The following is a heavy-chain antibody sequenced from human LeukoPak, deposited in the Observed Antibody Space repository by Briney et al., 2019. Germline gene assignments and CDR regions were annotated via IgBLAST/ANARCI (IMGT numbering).Heavy chain of an antibody. Sequence: PGGSLRLSCAASGFTFSSYAMHWVRQAPGKGLEWVAVISYDGSNKYYADSVKGRFTISRDNSKNTLYLQMNSLRAEDTAVYYCARERGSSEGLLGYWGQGTLVTVSS. J-gene: IGHJ4*02. CDR2: ISYDGSNK. CDR1: GFTFSSYA. CDR3: ARERGSSEGLLGY. D-gene: IGHD6-19*01. V-gene: IGHV3-30*04.